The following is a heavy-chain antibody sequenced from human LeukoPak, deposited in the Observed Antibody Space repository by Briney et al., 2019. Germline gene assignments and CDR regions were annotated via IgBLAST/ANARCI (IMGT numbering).Heavy chain of an antibody. D-gene: IGHD3-3*01. CDR1: GYTFTSYD. Sequence: ASVKVSCKASGYTFTSYDINWVRQATGQGLEWMGWMNPNSGNTVYAQKFQGRVTITRNTSISTAYMELSSLRSEDTAVYYCARRSYDFWSGYYTPYYYYYMDVWGKGTTVTVSS. CDR2: MNPNSGNT. CDR3: ARRSYDFWSGYYTPYYYYYMDV. J-gene: IGHJ6*03. V-gene: IGHV1-8*03.